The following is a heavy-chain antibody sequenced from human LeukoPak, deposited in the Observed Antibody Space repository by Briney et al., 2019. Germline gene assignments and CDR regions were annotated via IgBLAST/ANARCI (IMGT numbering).Heavy chain of an antibody. J-gene: IGHJ3*02. V-gene: IGHV3-21*01. Sequence: GGSLRLSCAASGFTFSSYSMNWVRQAPGKGLEWVSSISSSSSYIYYADSVKGRFTISRDNAKNSLYLQMNSLRAEDTAVYYCASPLGSGDAFDIRGQGTMVTVSS. CDR3: ASPLGSGDAFDI. D-gene: IGHD3-10*01. CDR1: GFTFSSYS. CDR2: ISSSSSYI.